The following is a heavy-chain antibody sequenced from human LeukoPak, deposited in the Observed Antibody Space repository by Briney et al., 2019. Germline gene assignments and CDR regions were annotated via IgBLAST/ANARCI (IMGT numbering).Heavy chain of an antibody. D-gene: IGHD3-22*01. CDR1: GGSFSGYY. Sequence: PSETLSLTCAVYGGSFSGYYWSWIRQPPGKGLEWIGEINHSGSTNYNPSLKSRATISVDTSKNQFSLKLSSVTAADTAVYYCARFKYYYDSSGYQLFDYWGQGTLVTVSS. V-gene: IGHV4-34*01. CDR2: INHSGST. CDR3: ARFKYYYDSSGYQLFDY. J-gene: IGHJ4*02.